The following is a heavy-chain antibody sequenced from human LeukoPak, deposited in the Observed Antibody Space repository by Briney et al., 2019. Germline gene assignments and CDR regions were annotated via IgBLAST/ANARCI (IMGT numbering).Heavy chain of an antibody. V-gene: IGHV1-24*01. D-gene: IGHD3-22*01. CDR3: ATGLYYYDSSGTKTNDY. Sequence: GASVKVSCKVSGYTLTELSMHWVRQAPGKGLEWMGGFDPEDGETIYAQKFQGRVTMTEDTSTDTAYMELSSLRSEDTAVYYCATGLYYYDSSGTKTNDYWGQGTLVTVSS. CDR2: FDPEDGET. J-gene: IGHJ4*02. CDR1: GYTLTELS.